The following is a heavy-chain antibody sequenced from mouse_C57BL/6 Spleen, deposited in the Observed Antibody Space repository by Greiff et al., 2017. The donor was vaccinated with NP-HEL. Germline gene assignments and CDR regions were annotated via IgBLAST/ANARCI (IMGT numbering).Heavy chain of an antibody. J-gene: IGHJ3*01. CDR2: IDPANGNT. CDR1: GFNIKNTY. CDR3: ARSGGDSSGAWFAY. D-gene: IGHD3-2*02. Sequence: EVKLMESVAELVRPGASVKLSCTASGFNIKNTYMHWVKQRPEQGLEWIGRIDPANGNTKYAPKFQGKATITADTSSNTAYLQLSSLTSEDTAIYYCARSGGDSSGAWFAYWGQGTLVTVSA. V-gene: IGHV14-3*01.